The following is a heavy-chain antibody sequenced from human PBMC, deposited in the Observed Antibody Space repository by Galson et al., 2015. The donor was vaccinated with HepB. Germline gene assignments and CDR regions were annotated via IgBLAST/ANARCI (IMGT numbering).Heavy chain of an antibody. V-gene: IGHV1-18*01. D-gene: IGHD3-16*01. CDR1: GYTFTNYG. CDR2: ISANTGNT. CDR3: ARLPSYVIAEHFHH. J-gene: IGHJ1*01. Sequence: SVKVSCKASGYTFTNYGINWLRQAPGQGLEWMGWISANTGNTNDAKKFQGRVTMTTDTSTTTAYMELRSLRSDDTAVYYCARLPSYVIAEHFHHWGQGALVTVSS.